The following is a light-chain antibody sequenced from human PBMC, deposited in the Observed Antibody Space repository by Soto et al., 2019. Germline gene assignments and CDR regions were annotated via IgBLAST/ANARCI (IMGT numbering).Light chain of an antibody. V-gene: IGLV2-14*01. CDR1: SSDVGGYND. J-gene: IGLJ2*01. CDR3: SAYTSSHTPLV. Sequence: QSALTQPASVSGSPGQSITISCTGTSSDVGGYNDVSWYQQHPGKAPKLMIYEVSNRPSGVSNRFSGSKSGTTASLTISGLQAEDEADYYCSAYTSSHTPLVFGGGTKLTVL. CDR2: EVS.